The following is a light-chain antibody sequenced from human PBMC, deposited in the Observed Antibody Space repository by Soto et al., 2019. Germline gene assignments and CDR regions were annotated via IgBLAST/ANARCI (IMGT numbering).Light chain of an antibody. J-gene: IGLJ2*01. Sequence: QSVLTQPRSVSGSPGQSVTISCTGTSSDVGGFHYVSWYQQHPGKAPKLMIYDVSKRPSGVPDRFSGSKSGNTASLTISGLQADDEADYYCCSYAGRTVFGGGTKLTVL. V-gene: IGLV2-11*01. CDR1: SSDVGGFHY. CDR3: CSYAGRTV. CDR2: DVS.